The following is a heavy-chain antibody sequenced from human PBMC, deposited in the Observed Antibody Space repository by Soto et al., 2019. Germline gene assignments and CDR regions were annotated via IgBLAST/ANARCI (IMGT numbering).Heavy chain of an antibody. Sequence: EVQLVESGGGLVKPGGSLRLSCAASGFTFSNAWMNWVRQAPGKGLEWVGHIKSKTDGGTTDYAAPVRGRITISRDDSKNTLYLQMNSLKSEDTAVYYCSRQREGVFDIWGQGTMVTVSS. CDR1: GFTFSNAW. D-gene: IGHD6-25*01. J-gene: IGHJ3*02. CDR2: IKSKTDGGTT. V-gene: IGHV3-15*07. CDR3: SRQREGVFDI.